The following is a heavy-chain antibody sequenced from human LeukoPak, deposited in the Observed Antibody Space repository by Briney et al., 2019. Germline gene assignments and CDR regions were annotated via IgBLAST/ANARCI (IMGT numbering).Heavy chain of an antibody. J-gene: IGHJ4*02. V-gene: IGHV4-31*03. CDR1: GGSISSGGYY. CDR3: ARGSSSWSSFDY. D-gene: IGHD6-13*01. Sequence: TSETLSLTCTVSGGSISSGGYYWSWIRQHPGKGLEWIGYIYYSGSTYYDPSLKSRVTISVDTSKNQFSLKLSSVTAADTAVYYCARGSSSWSSFDYWGQGTLVTVSS. CDR2: IYYSGST.